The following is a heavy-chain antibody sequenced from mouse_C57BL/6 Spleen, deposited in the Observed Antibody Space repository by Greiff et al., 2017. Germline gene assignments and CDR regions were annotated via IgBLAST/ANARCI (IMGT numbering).Heavy chain of an antibody. CDR3: ARDDGYYAMDY. D-gene: IGHD2-3*01. CDR1: GYTFTSYW. V-gene: IGHV1-64*01. CDR2: ISPNSGST. Sequence: QVQLQQPGAELVKPGASVKLSCKASGYTFTSYWMHWVKQRPGQGLEWIGMISPNSGSTNYNEKFKSKATLTVDTSSSTAYMQLSSRTAEDSAVYYGARDDGYYAMDYWGQGTSVTVSA. J-gene: IGHJ4*01.